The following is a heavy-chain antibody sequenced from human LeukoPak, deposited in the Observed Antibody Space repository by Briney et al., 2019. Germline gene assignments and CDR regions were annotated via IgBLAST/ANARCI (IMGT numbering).Heavy chain of an antibody. Sequence: PGGSLRLSCAASGFTFSSYAMSWVRQAPGKGLEWVSAISGSGDSTYYADSVKGRFTISRDNSKNTLYLQMNSLRAEVTAVYYCAKRRYFDWSNDYWGQGTLVAVSS. CDR2: ISGSGDST. D-gene: IGHD3-9*01. J-gene: IGHJ4*02. V-gene: IGHV3-23*01. CDR3: AKRRYFDWSNDY. CDR1: GFTFSSYA.